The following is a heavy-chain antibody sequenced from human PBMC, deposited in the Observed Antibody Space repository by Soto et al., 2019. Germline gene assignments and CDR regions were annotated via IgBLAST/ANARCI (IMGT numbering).Heavy chain of an antibody. Sequence: ASVKVSCKASGGTFSSYAISWVRQAPGQGLEWMGGIIPIFGTANYAQKFQGRVAITADESTSTAYMELSSLRSEDTAVYYCARDQIKSGSGSFPFDYWGQGTLVTVSS. CDR3: ARDQIKSGSGSFPFDY. CDR1: GGTFSSYA. V-gene: IGHV1-69*13. D-gene: IGHD3-10*01. CDR2: IIPIFGTA. J-gene: IGHJ4*02.